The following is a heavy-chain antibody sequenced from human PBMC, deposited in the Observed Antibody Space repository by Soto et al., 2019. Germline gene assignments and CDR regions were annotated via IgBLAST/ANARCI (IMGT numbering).Heavy chain of an antibody. CDR1: GGTFSSCA. D-gene: IGHD3-16*01. V-gene: IGHV1-69*13. Sequence: SVKVSCKASGGTFSSCAISWVRQAPGQGLEWMGGIIPIFGTANYAQKFQGRVTITADESTSTAYMELSSLRSEDTAVYYCASLKGGYYYYGMDVWGQGTTVTVSS. J-gene: IGHJ6*02. CDR2: IIPIFGTA. CDR3: ASLKGGYYYYGMDV.